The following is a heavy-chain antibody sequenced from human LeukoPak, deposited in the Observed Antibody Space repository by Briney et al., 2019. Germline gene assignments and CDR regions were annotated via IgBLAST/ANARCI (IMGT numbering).Heavy chain of an antibody. CDR1: GFTFSSYS. CDR2: ISSSSSYI. D-gene: IGHD2-15*01. CDR3: ARLRGCSGGSCYSGYFDY. Sequence: GGSLRLSCAASGFTFSSYSMNWVRQAPGKGLEWVSSISSSSSYIYYADSVKGRFTISRDNAKNSLYLQMNSLRAEDTAVYYCARLRGCSGGSCYSGYFDYWGQGTLVTVSS. J-gene: IGHJ4*02. V-gene: IGHV3-21*01.